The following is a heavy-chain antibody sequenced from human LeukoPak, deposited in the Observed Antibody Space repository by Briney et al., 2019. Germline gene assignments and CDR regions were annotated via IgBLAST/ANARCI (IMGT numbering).Heavy chain of an antibody. V-gene: IGHV3-33*08. CDR2: IKYDASDE. Sequence: GGSLRLSCAASGFTFNTYSMNWVRQAPGKGLEWVGLIKYDASDEYYADSVKGRFTISRDDSRNTLYLQMTSLRAEDTAVYYCARGQSVGWEIGVCDFWGQGSLVTVAS. CDR1: GFTFNTYS. D-gene: IGHD1-26*01. J-gene: IGHJ4*02. CDR3: ARGQSVGWEIGVCDF.